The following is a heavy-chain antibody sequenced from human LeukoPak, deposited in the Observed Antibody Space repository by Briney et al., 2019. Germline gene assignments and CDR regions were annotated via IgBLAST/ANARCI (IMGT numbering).Heavy chain of an antibody. CDR2: IYYSGST. V-gene: IGHV4-39*07. J-gene: IGHJ5*02. CDR3: ARLRGYSFPNWFDP. CDR1: GDSISSSRYY. Sequence: SETLSLTCTVSGDSISSSRYYWGWIRQPPGKGLEWIGSIYYSGSTYYNPSLESRVTISVNTSKNQFSLKLSSVTAADTAVYYCARLRGYSFPNWFDPWGQGTLVTVSS. D-gene: IGHD5-18*01.